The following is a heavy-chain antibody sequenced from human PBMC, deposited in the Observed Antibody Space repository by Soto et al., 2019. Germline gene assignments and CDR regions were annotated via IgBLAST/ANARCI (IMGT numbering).Heavy chain of an antibody. Sequence: SETLSLTCPVSGVSIGGYSWNWLRQSPGRGLEWIGDVLYSGNTNYNPSLESRVTISVDPSKNQFSLKLTSVTAADTATYYCAKTRGVTGTTFNWFDSWGQGTQVTVSA. CDR3: AKTRGVTGTTFNWFDS. D-gene: IGHD1-1*01. CDR1: GVSIGGYS. V-gene: IGHV4-59*01. J-gene: IGHJ5*01. CDR2: VLYSGNT.